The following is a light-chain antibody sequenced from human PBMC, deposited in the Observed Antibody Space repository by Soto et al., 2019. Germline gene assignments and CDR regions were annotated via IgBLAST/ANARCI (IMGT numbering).Light chain of an antibody. Sequence: DIPMTQSPSTLSASVGDRVTITCRASQSISSWLAWYQQKPGKAPKLLIYAASTLQSGVPSRFSGSGSGTDFTLTISCLQSEDFATYYCQQYYSFPLTFGQGTKVDIK. V-gene: IGKV1-5*01. CDR2: AAS. CDR1: QSISSW. CDR3: QQYYSFPLT. J-gene: IGKJ1*01.